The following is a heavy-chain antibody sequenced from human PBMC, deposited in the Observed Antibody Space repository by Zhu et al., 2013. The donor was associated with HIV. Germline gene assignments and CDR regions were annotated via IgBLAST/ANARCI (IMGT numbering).Heavy chain of an antibody. J-gene: IGHJ6*02. CDR2: IIPIFRTA. V-gene: IGHV1-69*01. CDR1: GGTFRNFA. CDR3: ARFEGYSNAYYYGMDV. Sequence: QVQLVQSGAEVKKPGSSVKVSCKASGGTFRNFAISWVRQAPGQGLEWMGGIIPIFRTADYTQKFQGRVTITADDSMSTAYMELNSLRSEDTAVYYCARFEGYSNAYYYGMDVWGQGTTVTVSS. D-gene: IGHD5-18*01.